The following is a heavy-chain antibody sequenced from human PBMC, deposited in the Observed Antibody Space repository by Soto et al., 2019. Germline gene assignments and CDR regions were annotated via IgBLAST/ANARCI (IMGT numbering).Heavy chain of an antibody. CDR2: IYYTGSA. D-gene: IGHD6-13*01. Sequence: QVQLQESGPGLVKPSQTLSLTCTVSGGSISSGGYYWSWIRQHPGQGLEWIGFIYYTGSAYYNPSLESRVTISIHTSENQFSLKLTSVADADTAVYYCARGRYNSNYNKFDYWGPGSLVTVSS. V-gene: IGHV4-31*03. CDR3: ARGRYNSNYNKFDY. J-gene: IGHJ4*02. CDR1: GGSISSGGYY.